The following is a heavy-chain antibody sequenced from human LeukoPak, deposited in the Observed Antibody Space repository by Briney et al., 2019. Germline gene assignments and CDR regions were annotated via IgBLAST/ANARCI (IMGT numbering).Heavy chain of an antibody. D-gene: IGHD6-13*01. J-gene: IGHJ6*03. CDR1: GGPISSYY. CDR2: IYYSGST. CDR3: ASKYSSSWDYYYYYMDV. Sequence: SSETLSLTCTVSGGPISSYYWSWIRQPPGKGLEWIGYIYYSGSTNYNPSLKSRVTISVDTSKNQFSLKLSSVTAADTAVYYCASKYSSSWDYYYYYMDVWGKGTTVTISS. V-gene: IGHV4-59*01.